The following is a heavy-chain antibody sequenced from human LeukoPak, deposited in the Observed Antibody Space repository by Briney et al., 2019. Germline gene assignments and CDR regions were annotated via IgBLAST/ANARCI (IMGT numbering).Heavy chain of an antibody. V-gene: IGHV4-59*01. Sequence: SETLSLTCTVSGDSISSYCWTWIRQPPGKGLEWLGYLYSSGNTNYNPSLKSRVTMSVDTSKNQFSLRLTSVTAADTAVYYCARGRLTPPHWFGPGGQGILVTVSS. CDR2: LYSSGNT. CDR1: GDSISSYC. J-gene: IGHJ5*02. D-gene: IGHD4/OR15-4a*01. CDR3: ARGRLTPPHWFGP.